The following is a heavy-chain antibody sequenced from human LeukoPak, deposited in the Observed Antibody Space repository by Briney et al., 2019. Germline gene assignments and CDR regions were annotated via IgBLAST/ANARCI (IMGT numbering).Heavy chain of an antibody. CDR1: GGTFSSYA. J-gene: IGHJ5*02. CDR2: INPNSGGT. V-gene: IGHV1-2*02. Sequence: ASVKVSCKASGGTFSSYAISWVRQAPGQGLEWMGWINPNSGGTNYAQKFQGRVTMTRDTSISTAYMELSRLRSDDTAVYYCARAIEPSWFDPWGQGTLVTVSS. CDR3: ARAIEPSWFDP.